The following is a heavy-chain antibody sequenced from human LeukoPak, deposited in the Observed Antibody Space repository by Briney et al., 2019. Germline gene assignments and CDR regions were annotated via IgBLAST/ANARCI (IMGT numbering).Heavy chain of an antibody. CDR1: GFTFSSYS. J-gene: IGHJ4*02. D-gene: IGHD3-22*01. Sequence: PGGSLRLSCAASGFTFSSYSMNWVRQAPGKGLEWVSSIISDSSYKYYADSVKGRFTISRDNAKNSLYLQMNSLRVEDTAIYYCARAGSYYDSSGYYFYFDYWGQGTLVTVSS. CDR3: ARAGSYYDSSGYYFYFDY. V-gene: IGHV3-21*01. CDR2: IISDSSYK.